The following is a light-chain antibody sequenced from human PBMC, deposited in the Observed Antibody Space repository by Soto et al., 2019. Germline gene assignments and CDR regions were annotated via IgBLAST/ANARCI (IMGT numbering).Light chain of an antibody. V-gene: IGKV1-39*01. CDR2: ASS. J-gene: IGKJ1*01. CDR1: QSFNNF. Sequence: DIQMTQSPSSLSASVGDRVTITCRASQSFNNFVNWYQQRPGKAPDLLIYASSTLHIGVPSRFSGSGSGTHFTLTISSLQPEELGTYYCHQTYTSLGTFGQGTKVEL. CDR3: HQTYTSLGT.